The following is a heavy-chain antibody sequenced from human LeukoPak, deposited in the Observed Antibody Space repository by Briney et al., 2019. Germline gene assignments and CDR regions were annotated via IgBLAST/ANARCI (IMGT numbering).Heavy chain of an antibody. V-gene: IGHV5-51*01. CDR3: ASPCWSGHNLGAFDI. CDR2: IYPGDSDT. CDR1: GYSFTSYW. J-gene: IGHJ3*02. Sequence: GESLKISCKGSGYSFTSYWIGWVRQMPGKGLEWMGIIYPGDSDTRYSPSFQGQVTISADKSISTAYLQWSSLKASDTAMYYCASPCWSGHNLGAFDIWGQGTMVTVSS. D-gene: IGHD3-3*01.